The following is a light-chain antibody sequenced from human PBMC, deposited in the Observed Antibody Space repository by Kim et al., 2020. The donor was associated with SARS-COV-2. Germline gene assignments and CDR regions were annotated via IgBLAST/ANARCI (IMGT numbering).Light chain of an antibody. Sequence: EIVLTQSPDFQSVTTKEKITITCRASQGIGSSLHWYQLKPDQSPKLLVKYASQSFSGVPSRFSGSRSGTDFTLTISSLEAEDAATYYCHQSGSLPWTFGQGTKVDIK. CDR1: QGIGSS. CDR2: YAS. J-gene: IGKJ1*01. CDR3: HQSGSLPWT. V-gene: IGKV6-21*01.